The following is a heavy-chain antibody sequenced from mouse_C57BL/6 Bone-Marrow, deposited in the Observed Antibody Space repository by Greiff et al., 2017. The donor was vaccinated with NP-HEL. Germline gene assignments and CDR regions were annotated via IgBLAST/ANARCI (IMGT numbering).Heavy chain of an antibody. V-gene: IGHV5-16*01. CDR3: AREGGTAGVYAMDY. D-gene: IGHD1-2*01. Sequence: EVKLVESEGGLVQPGSSMKLSCTASGFTFSDYYMAWVRQVPEKGLEWVANINYDGSSTYYLDSLKSRFIISRDNAKNILYLQMSSLKSEDTATYYCAREGGTAGVYAMDYWGQGTSVTVSS. J-gene: IGHJ4*01. CDR2: INYDGSST. CDR1: GFTFSDYY.